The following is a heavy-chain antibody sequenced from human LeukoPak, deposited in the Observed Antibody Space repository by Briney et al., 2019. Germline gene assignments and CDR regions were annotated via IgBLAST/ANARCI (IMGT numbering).Heavy chain of an antibody. CDR2: MNPNSGNT. CDR3: ARLPSVGATRYFDY. D-gene: IGHD1-26*01. CDR1: GYTFTSYD. J-gene: IGHJ4*02. V-gene: IGHV1-8*01. Sequence: ASVKVSCKASGYTFTSYDINWVRQATGQGLEWMGWMNPNSGNTGYAQKFQGRVTMTRNTSISTAYMELSSLKASDTAMYYCARLPSVGATRYFDYWGQGTLVTVSS.